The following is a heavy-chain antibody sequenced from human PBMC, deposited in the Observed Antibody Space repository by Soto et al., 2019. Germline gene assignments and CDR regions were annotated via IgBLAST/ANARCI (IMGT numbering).Heavy chain of an antibody. Sequence: SDTLSLTCXVYCGSFSGYYCIWILRPPGKGLEWIGEINHSGSTNYNPSLKSRVTISVDTSKNQFSLKLSSVTATDTAVYYCASQHYYDSSGYYVVYWGQGTLVTVSS. CDR3: ASQHYYDSSGYYVVY. D-gene: IGHD3-22*01. V-gene: IGHV4-34*01. CDR2: INHSGST. CDR1: CGSFSGYY. J-gene: IGHJ4*02.